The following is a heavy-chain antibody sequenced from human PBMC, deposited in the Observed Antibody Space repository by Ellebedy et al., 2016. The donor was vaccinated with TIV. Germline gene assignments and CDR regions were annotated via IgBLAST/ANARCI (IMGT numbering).Heavy chain of an antibody. CDR1: GFTFSSYA. CDR3: ARDPGRWELLSGYYYYGMDV. V-gene: IGHV3-30-3*01. J-gene: IGHJ6*02. CDR2: ISYDGSNK. D-gene: IGHD1-26*01. Sequence: GGSLRLSXAASGFTFSSYAMHWVRQAPGKGLEWVAVISYDGSNKYYADSVKGRFTISRDNSKNTLYLQMNSLRAEDTAVYYCARDPGRWELLSGYYYYGMDVWGQGTTVTVSS.